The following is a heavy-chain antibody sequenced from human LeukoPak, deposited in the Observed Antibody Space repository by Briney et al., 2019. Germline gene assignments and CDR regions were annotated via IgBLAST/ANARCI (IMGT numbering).Heavy chain of an antibody. D-gene: IGHD3-10*01. Sequence: RTSQTLSLTCIVSGGSISSGSYYWSWIRQPAGKGLEWIGRIYSTGSTSYNPSLTSRVTISVDPSKNQFSLKLSSMTAADTAVYYCAGIGWYFDLWGRGTLVTVSS. CDR1: GGSISSGSYY. J-gene: IGHJ2*01. CDR3: AGIGWYFDL. V-gene: IGHV4-61*02. CDR2: IYSTGST.